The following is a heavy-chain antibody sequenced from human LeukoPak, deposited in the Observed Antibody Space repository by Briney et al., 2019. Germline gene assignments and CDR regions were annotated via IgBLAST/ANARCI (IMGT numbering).Heavy chain of an antibody. J-gene: IGHJ4*02. CDR3: VSADYADYYGSFDY. CDR1: GFTFSSYS. Sequence: GGSLRLSCAASGFTFSSYSMNWVRQAPGRGLEWVSSISSSSSYIYYVYSVRSRFTISRDNAKNSLYLQMNSLREEETAVYYFVSADYADYYGSFDYWGQGTLVTVSS. V-gene: IGHV3-21*01. CDR2: ISSSSSYI. D-gene: IGHD4-17*01.